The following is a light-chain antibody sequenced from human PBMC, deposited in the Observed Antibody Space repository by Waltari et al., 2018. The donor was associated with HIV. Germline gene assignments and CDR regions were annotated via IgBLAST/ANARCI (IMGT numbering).Light chain of an antibody. J-gene: IGLJ3*02. CDR2: STT. Sequence: QTVVTQEPSFSVSPGGTVTLTCGLSSGSVSTSYYPSWYQQTPGQAPRTLIYSTTTSPSGVPERFSVSILWNKAALTITGAKADNESDYYCVLYMGSAIWVFGGWTKLTVL. V-gene: IGLV8-61*01. CDR3: VLYMGSAIWV. CDR1: SGSVSTSYY.